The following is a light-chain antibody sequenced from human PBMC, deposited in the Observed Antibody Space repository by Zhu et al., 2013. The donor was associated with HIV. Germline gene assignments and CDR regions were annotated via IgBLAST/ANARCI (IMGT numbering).Light chain of an antibody. CDR3: QQYRDWAPYT. CDR1: ENIMGN. CDR2: GAS. Sequence: EIILKQSPATLSVSPGGRAILSCRASENIMGNLAWYQQKPGRPPRLLMSGASTRATGIPARFSGGGSGANFTLTISNLEAEDIAVYYCQQYRDWAPYTFGPGTKVEI. V-gene: IGKV3D-15*01. J-gene: IGKJ2*01.